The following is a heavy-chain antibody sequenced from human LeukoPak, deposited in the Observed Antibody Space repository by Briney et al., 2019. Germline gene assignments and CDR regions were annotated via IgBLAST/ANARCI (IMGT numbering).Heavy chain of an antibody. D-gene: IGHD1-1*01. Sequence: PSETLSLTCTVSGGSISPYYWSWIRQTPGKGPEWIGYILYSGTTTNYNPSLKSRVTISVDTSKNQFSLKLSSVTAADTAVYYCARVGDWNDLVYWGQGTLVTVSS. CDR3: ARVGDWNDLVY. J-gene: IGHJ4*02. CDR2: ILYSGTTT. V-gene: IGHV4-59*01. CDR1: GGSISPYY.